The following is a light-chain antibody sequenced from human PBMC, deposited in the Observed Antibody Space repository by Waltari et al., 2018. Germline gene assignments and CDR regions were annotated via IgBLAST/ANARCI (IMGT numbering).Light chain of an antibody. CDR1: SGDIDSKY. CDR3: QSAGDNYNPF. Sequence: VFTQPHSVSGSPGQTVTISCTRSSGDIDSKYVQWFQQRPGSAPTTVIYKDNQRPSGVPDRFSGSTDSSSNSATLTISGLKSEDEADYYCQSAGDNYNPFFGGGTRLTVL. CDR2: KDN. J-gene: IGLJ7*01. V-gene: IGLV6-57*03.